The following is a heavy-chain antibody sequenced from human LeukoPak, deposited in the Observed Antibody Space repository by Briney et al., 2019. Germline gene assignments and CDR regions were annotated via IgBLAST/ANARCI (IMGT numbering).Heavy chain of an antibody. CDR3: ARSSGTGTFSY. V-gene: IGHV4-39*02. J-gene: IGHJ4*02. D-gene: IGHD6-25*01. Sequence: SETLSLTCTVSGDSISRSTYYWAWIRQPPGKGLEWIGSVYYGRSPYFNPSLESQATISVDTSKNHFSLKMSSVTAADTAVYYCARSSGTGTFSYWGQGTLVTVSS. CDR1: GDSISRSTYY. CDR2: VYYGRSP.